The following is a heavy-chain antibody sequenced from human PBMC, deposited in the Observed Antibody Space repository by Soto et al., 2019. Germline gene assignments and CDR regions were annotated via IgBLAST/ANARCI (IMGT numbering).Heavy chain of an antibody. D-gene: IGHD4-17*01. V-gene: IGHV1-18*01. CDR1: GYTFTSYG. CDR2: ISAYNGNT. Sequence: ASVKVSCKAPGYTFTSYGISWVRQAPGQGLEWMGWISAYNGNTNYAQKLQGRVTMTTDTSTSTAYMELRSLRSDDTAVYYCARESYGDYYYYYGMDVWGQGTTVTVSS. CDR3: ARESYGDYYYYYGMDV. J-gene: IGHJ6*02.